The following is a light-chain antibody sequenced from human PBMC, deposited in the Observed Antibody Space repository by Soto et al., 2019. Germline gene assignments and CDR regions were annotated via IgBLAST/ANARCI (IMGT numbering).Light chain of an antibody. CDR1: QNVRNTY. CDR3: QQYNSHWSWT. Sequence: DIVLTQSPGTLSLSPGERATLSCRASQNVRNTYLAWYQQKPGQAPRLLIYAASSRATGIPDRFSGSGSGTDFTLTISNLQPEDFAMYYCQQYNSHWSWTFGQGTKVEI. CDR2: AAS. J-gene: IGKJ1*01. V-gene: IGKV3-20*01.